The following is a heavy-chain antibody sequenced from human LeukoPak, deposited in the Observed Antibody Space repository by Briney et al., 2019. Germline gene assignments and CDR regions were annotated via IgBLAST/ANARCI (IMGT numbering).Heavy chain of an antibody. CDR1: GFTFSSYW. V-gene: IGHV3-74*01. CDR3: ARAPSEIGGYYPEYFRH. D-gene: IGHD3-22*01. CDR2: IKSDGSS. Sequence: GGSLRLSCAASGFTFSSYWMHWVRQAPGKGLVWVSRIKSDGSSNYADSVKGRFTISRDNAKNTLSLQMNSLRAEDTGVYYCARAPSEIGGYYPEYFRHWGQGTLVTVSS. J-gene: IGHJ1*01.